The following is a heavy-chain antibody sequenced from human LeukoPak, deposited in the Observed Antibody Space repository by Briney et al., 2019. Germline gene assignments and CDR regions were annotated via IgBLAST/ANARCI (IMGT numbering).Heavy chain of an antibody. V-gene: IGHV3-21*01. J-gene: IGHJ5*02. CDR3: ARADCFSSTCYLRSSWFDP. CDR1: GFSLSSYD. D-gene: IGHD2-2*01. CDR2: ISTTSTYI. Sequence: NPGGSPRLSCAASGFSLSSYDMNWVRQAPGKGLEWVSSISTTSTYIYYRYSVKGRFTISRDNARNSLYLQMNGLRAEDTAVYYCARADCFSSTCYLRSSWFDPWGQGTLVTVSS.